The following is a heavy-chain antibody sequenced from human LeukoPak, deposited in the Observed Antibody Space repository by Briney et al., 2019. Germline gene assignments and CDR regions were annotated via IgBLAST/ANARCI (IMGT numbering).Heavy chain of an antibody. J-gene: IGHJ3*02. V-gene: IGHV1-2*02. CDR3: ARDRLEGADWGGAFDI. Sequence: ASVKVSCKASGYTFTGYYMHWVRQAPGQGLEWMGWINPNSGGTNYAQKFQGRVNMTRDTSITTAYMELSRLRSDDTAVYYCARDRLEGADWGGAFDIWGQGTMVTVSS. CDR2: INPNSGGT. D-gene: IGHD7-27*01. CDR1: GYTFTGYY.